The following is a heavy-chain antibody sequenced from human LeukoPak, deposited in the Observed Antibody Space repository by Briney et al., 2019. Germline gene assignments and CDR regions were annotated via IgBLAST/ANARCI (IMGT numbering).Heavy chain of an antibody. Sequence: SETLSLTCAVYGGSFSGYYWSWIRQPPGKGLEWIGYIYYSGSTNYNPSLKSRVTISVDTSKNQFSLKLSSVTAADTAVYYCARDNVVPAANWFDPWGQGTLVTVSS. V-gene: IGHV4-59*01. CDR3: ARDNVVPAANWFDP. J-gene: IGHJ5*02. CDR2: IYYSGST. D-gene: IGHD2-2*01. CDR1: GGSFSGYY.